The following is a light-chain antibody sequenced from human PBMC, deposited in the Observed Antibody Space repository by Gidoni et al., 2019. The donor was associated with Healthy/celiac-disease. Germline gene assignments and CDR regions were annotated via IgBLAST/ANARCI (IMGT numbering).Light chain of an antibody. Sequence: SYELTQQPSVSVSPGQPASLTCSGDKLGDKYACWYQQKPGQSPVLVIYQDSKRPSGIPERFSGSNSGNTATLTISGTQAMDEADYYCQAWDSSTVVFGGGTKLTVL. V-gene: IGLV3-1*01. CDR1: KLGDKY. CDR2: QDS. CDR3: QAWDSSTVV. J-gene: IGLJ2*01.